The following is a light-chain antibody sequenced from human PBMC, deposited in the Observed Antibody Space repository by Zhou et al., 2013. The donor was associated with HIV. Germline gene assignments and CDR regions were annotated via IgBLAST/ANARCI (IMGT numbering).Light chain of an antibody. CDR2: GAS. CDR3: QQYFSSMYT. J-gene: IGKJ2*01. CDR1: QSVSSSY. V-gene: IGKV3-20*01. Sequence: EIVLTQSPGTLSLSPGERVILSCRASQSVSSSYLTWYQQKPGQAPRLLIYGASNRATGIPDRFSASGSGTEFTLTISRLEPEDFAVYYCQQYFSSMYTFGQGTKLEIK.